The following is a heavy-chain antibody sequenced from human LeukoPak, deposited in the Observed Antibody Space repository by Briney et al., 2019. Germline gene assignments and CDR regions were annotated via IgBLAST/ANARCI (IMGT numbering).Heavy chain of an antibody. J-gene: IGHJ6*03. CDR2: IFTSGIT. D-gene: IGHD3-10*01. CDR1: GGSISIYY. V-gene: IGHV4-4*07. Sequence: SETLSLTCTVYGGSISIYYWNWIRQPAGKGLEWIGRIFTSGITNYNPSLKSRVTMSVDTSKNQFSLKLSSVTAADTAVYYCARESSGSYYNPLGYMDVWGKGTTVTVSS. CDR3: ARESSGSYYNPLGYMDV.